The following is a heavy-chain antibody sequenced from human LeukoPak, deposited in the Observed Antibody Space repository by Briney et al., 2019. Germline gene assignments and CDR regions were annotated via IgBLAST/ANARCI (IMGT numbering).Heavy chain of an antibody. CDR1: GGSISSGGYY. CDR2: IYYSGST. CDR3: AREGRWIWFGEFPWAFDI. D-gene: IGHD3-10*01. J-gene: IGHJ3*02. V-gene: IGHV4-31*03. Sequence: PSQTLSLTYTVSGGSISSGGYYWSWIRQHPGKGLEWIGYIYYSGSTYYNPSLKNRVTISVDTSKNQFSLKLSSVTAADTAVYYCAREGRWIWFGEFPWAFDIWGQGTMVTVSS.